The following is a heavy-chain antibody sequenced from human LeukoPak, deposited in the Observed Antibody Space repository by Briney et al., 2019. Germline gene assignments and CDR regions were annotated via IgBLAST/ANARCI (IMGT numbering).Heavy chain of an antibody. D-gene: IGHD2-8*01. J-gene: IGHJ4*02. CDR1: GSSLTTTYY. Sequence: SETLSLTCTVSGSSLTTTYYWAWFRQAPGKGLEWIATVFQLQTVRTFYNPSLESRVTMSLDTSQNQFSLNLTSVTAADTALYFCARVLNAPKFIGSWGQGTLVTVSS. CDR3: ARVLNAPKFIGS. V-gene: IGHV4-38-2*02. CDR2: VFQLQTVRT.